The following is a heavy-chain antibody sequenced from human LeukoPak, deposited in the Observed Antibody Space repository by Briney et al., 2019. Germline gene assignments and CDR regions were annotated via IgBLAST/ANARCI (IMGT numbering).Heavy chain of an antibody. CDR3: ARGIRGTRDHSYYYMDV. J-gene: IGHJ6*03. CDR2: IIPIFGTA. CDR1: GGTFISYA. V-gene: IGHV1-69*01. Sequence: SVKVSCKASGGTFISYAITWVRQAPGQGLECMGGIIPIFGTANYAQKFQGRVTITAHESASTVYLELSSLRSDDTAVYYCARGIRGTRDHSYYYMDVWGKGTTVTVSS. D-gene: IGHD3-10*01.